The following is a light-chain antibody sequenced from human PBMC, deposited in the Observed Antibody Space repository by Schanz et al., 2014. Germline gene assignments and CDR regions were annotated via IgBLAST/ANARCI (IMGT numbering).Light chain of an antibody. CDR2: AAS. Sequence: DIQMTQSPSSLSASVGDRVTITCRARQSISNYLNWYQQKPGKAPKLLIYAASSLQSGVPSRFSGSGSGTDFTLTISSLQPEDFATYYCQQSYSTLRLTFGGGTKVEIK. J-gene: IGKJ4*01. CDR3: QQSYSTLRLT. V-gene: IGKV1-39*01. CDR1: QSISNY.